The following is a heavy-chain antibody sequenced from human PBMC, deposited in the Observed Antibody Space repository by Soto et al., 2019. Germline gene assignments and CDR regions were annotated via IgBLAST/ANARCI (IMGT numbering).Heavy chain of an antibody. D-gene: IGHD3-10*01. J-gene: IGHJ6*03. Sequence: SQTLSLTCVIAGDSVSSNRAAWNWIRQSPSRGLEWLGRTYYRSKWNTDYEESVKGRITINSDKSNNQVSLQLKSVTPEDTAVYYCARAPAVVLPGVTGRYFYYYYMDVWGKGTTVTVSS. CDR2: TYYRSKWNT. CDR1: GDSVSSNRAA. CDR3: ARAPAVVLPGVTGRYFYYYYMDV. V-gene: IGHV6-1*01.